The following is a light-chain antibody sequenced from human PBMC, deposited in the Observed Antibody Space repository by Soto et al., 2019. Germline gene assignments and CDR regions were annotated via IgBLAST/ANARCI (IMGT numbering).Light chain of an antibody. CDR2: AAS. J-gene: IGKJ1*01. CDR3: QQSYMTPWT. V-gene: IGKV1-39*01. Sequence: DIQMTQSPSSLSASVGDRVTITCRASQSISSYLNWYQQKPGKAPKLLIYAASNLQSGVPSRFSGGGSGTDFTLTISSLQPEDFATYYCQQSYMTPWTFGQGTKVEIK. CDR1: QSISSY.